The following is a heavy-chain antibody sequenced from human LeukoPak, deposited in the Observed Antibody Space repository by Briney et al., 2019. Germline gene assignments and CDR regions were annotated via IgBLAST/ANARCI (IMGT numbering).Heavy chain of an antibody. J-gene: IGHJ4*02. V-gene: IGHV1-69*04. D-gene: IGHD3-10*01. Sequence: SVKVSCKASGGTFSSYAISWVRQAPGQGLEWMGRIIPILGIANYAQKFQGRVTITADKSTSTAHMELSSLRSEDTAVYYCAKERGPRQALDYWGQGTLVTVSS. CDR1: GGTFSSYA. CDR2: IIPILGIA. CDR3: AKERGPRQALDY.